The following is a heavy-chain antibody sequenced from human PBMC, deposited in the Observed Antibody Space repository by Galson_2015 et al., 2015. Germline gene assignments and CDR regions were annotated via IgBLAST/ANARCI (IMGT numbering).Heavy chain of an antibody. CDR1: GYSFTSYW. CDR2: IYPGDSDT. J-gene: IGHJ6*02. Sequence: QSGAEVKKSGESLKISCTGSGYSFTSYWIGWVRQMPGKGLEWMGIIYPGDSDTRYSPSFQGQVTISADKSISTAYLQWSSLKASDTAMYYCARVVVPALSGGFYYYYGMDVWGQGTTVTVSS. V-gene: IGHV5-51*01. D-gene: IGHD2-2*01. CDR3: ARVVVPALSGGFYYYYGMDV.